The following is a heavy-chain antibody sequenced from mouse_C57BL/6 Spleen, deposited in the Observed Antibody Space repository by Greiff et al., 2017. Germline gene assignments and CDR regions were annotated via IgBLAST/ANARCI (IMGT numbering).Heavy chain of an antibody. CDR3: ARAPTGTGYYAMDY. D-gene: IGHD4-1*02. Sequence: EVQRVESGGGLVKPGGSLKLSCAASGFTFSSYAMSWVRQTPEKRLEWVATISDGGSYTYYPDNVKGRFTISRDNAKNNLYLQMSHLKSEDTAMYYCARAPTGTGYYAMDYWGQGTSVTVSS. V-gene: IGHV5-4*01. CDR1: GFTFSSYA. CDR2: ISDGGSYT. J-gene: IGHJ4*01.